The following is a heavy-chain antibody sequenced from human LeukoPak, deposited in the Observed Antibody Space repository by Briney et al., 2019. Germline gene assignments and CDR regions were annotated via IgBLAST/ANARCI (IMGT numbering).Heavy chain of an antibody. D-gene: IGHD6-19*01. CDR1: GYTFTSYG. CDR2: ISAYNGHT. Sequence: WASVKVSCKASGYTFTSYGISWVRQAPGQGLEWMGWISAYNGHTNYAQKLQGRVTMTTDTSTSTAYMELRSLRSDDTAVYYCARARQWLPTGGFDYWGQGTLVTVSS. CDR3: ARARQWLPTGGFDY. V-gene: IGHV1-18*01. J-gene: IGHJ4*02.